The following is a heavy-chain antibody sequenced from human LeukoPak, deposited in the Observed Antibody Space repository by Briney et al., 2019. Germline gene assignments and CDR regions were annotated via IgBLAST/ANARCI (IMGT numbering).Heavy chain of an antibody. J-gene: IGHJ4*02. CDR2: INPSCGST. V-gene: IGHV1-46*01. CDR3: ARSGPTSRGGIDY. D-gene: IGHD6-13*01. Sequence: ASVKVSCKASGYTFTSYYMHWVRQAPGQGLEWMGVINPSCGSTSYTQKFQGRVTMTRDISTSTVYMELSSLRSGDTAVYSCARSGPTSRGGIDYWGQGTLVTVSS. CDR1: GYTFTSYY.